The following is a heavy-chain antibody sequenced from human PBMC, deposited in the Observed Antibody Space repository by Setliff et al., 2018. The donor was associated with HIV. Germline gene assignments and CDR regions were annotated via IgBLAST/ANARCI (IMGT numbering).Heavy chain of an antibody. CDR2: IIPMLGIT. Sequence: SVKVSCKASGGTFSSYAISWVRQAPGQGLECMGGIIPMLGITNYAQRFQGRVTMTRDTSTSTVYMELSSLRSEDTAVYYCARPAPRGYSYGHYYFDYWGQGTLVTVSS. CDR3: ARPAPRGYSYGHYYFDY. D-gene: IGHD5-18*01. CDR1: GGTFSSYA. V-gene: IGHV1-69*10. J-gene: IGHJ4*02.